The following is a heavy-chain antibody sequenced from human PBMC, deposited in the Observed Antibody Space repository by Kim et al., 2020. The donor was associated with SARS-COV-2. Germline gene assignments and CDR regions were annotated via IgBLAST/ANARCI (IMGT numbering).Heavy chain of an antibody. Sequence: SDGSTYYADSVKCRLTISRDNSKNTLYLQMNSLRAEDTAVYSCARDLGYWGQGTLVTVSS. CDR3: ARDLGY. CDR2: SDGST. V-gene: IGHV3-53*05. J-gene: IGHJ4*02.